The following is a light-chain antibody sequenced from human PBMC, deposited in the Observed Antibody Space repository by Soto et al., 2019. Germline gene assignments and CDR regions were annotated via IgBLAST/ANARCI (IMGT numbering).Light chain of an antibody. J-gene: IGKJ3*01. Sequence: DIQMTQPPSSLSASVGDRVTITCRASQSISSCLNCYQQKTGEGPKPLIYAASNLQSGVPSRFSGSGSGTDFTLTISSLHPEDFATYYCQQRYSTPLTFGPGTKVDIK. CDR1: QSISSC. V-gene: IGKV1-39*01. CDR3: QQRYSTPLT. CDR2: AAS.